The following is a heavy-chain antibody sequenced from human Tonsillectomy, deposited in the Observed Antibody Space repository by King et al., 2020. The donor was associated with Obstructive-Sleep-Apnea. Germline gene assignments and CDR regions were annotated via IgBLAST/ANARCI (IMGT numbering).Heavy chain of an antibody. V-gene: IGHV4-59*07. J-gene: IGHJ3*01. CDR2: IHSTGTT. CDR1: GGSFSNHY. CDR3: VRQQDYSAGWWDAFDL. D-gene: IGHD4-11*01. Sequence: VQLQESGPGLVKPSDTLSLTCTVSGGSFSNHYWNWIRQPPGKRLEWISLIHSTGTTNYNPSLESRVSISLDTSDNVFSLKLRSVTAADAAVYYCVRQQDYSAGWWDAFDLWGPGTLVTVPS.